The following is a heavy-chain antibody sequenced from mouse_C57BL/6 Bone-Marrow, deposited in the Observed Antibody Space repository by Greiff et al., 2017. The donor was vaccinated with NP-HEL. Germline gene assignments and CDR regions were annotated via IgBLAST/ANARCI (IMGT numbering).Heavy chain of an antibody. CDR2: IDPNSGVT. J-gene: IGHJ2*01. Sequence: QVQLQQPGAELVKPGASVKLSCKASGYTFTSYLMHWVKQKPGRGLAWIGRIDPNSGVTKYNEKFKSKATLTVDKPSSTAYMQLNSLTSEDSAVYYCARDYDGSRSFDNWGQGTTLTVSS. CDR3: ARDYDGSRSFDN. V-gene: IGHV1-72*01. D-gene: IGHD1-1*01. CDR1: GYTFTSYL.